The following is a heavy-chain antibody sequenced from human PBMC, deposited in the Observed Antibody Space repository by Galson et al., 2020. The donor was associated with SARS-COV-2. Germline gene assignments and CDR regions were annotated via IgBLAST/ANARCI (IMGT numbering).Heavy chain of an antibody. CDR1: GFTFSNYA. Sequence: LKISCAASGFTFSNYAMHWVRQAPGKGLEWVAVISYDGNNKYYTDSVKGRFTISRDNAKNTLYLQMNSLRAEDTAVHYCARERGLVDLGRVYSSGWIDYWGRGTLVTVSS. CDR3: ARERGLVDLGRVYSSGWIDY. CDR2: ISYDGNNK. V-gene: IGHV3-30-3*01. J-gene: IGHJ4*02. D-gene: IGHD6-19*01.